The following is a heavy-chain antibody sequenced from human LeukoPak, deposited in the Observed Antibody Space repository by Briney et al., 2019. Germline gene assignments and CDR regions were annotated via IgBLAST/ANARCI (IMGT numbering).Heavy chain of an antibody. Sequence: SETLPHICTVSDGSISASVSGYYWSWVRQSPGKGLEWIGYISYAGSTNYNPSLKSRLTISVDTSKDQFSLKLSSVTAADTAVYYCASRPPDTSYIPYFDFWGQGTLVTVSS. CDR1: DGSISASVSGYY. CDR3: ASRPPDTSYIPYFDF. CDR2: ISYAGST. J-gene: IGHJ4*02. V-gene: IGHV4-61*05. D-gene: IGHD2-2*02.